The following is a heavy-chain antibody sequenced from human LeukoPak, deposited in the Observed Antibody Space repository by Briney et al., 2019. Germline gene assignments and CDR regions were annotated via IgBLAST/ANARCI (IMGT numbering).Heavy chain of an antibody. CDR2: INPSGGST. CDR1: GYTFTSYY. D-gene: IGHD3-22*01. J-gene: IGHJ4*02. Sequence: ASVKVSCKASGYTFTSYYMHWVRQAPGQGLEWMGIINPSGGSTSYAQKFQGRVTMTRDTSTSTVYMELSSLRSEDTAVYYCAREYHYDSSGYEPHYFDYWGQGTLVTVSS. CDR3: AREYHYDSSGYEPHYFDY. V-gene: IGHV1-46*03.